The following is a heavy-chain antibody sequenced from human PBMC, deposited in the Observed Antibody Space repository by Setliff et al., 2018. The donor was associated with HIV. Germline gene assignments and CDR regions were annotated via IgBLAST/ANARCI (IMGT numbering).Heavy chain of an antibody. D-gene: IGHD3-22*01. CDR1: GCTLTELS. V-gene: IGHV1-24*01. CDR2: FDPEDGET. J-gene: IGHJ3*02. Sequence: ASVKVSCKASGCTLTELSRHWVRQAPGKGLEWMGGFDPEDGETMHVEKFQGRVTMSEDTSTDTAYMELSSLTSEDTAVYYCATRSYYYDTSGFSSRGAFDIWGQGTMVTVSS. CDR3: ATRSYYYDTSGFSSRGAFDI.